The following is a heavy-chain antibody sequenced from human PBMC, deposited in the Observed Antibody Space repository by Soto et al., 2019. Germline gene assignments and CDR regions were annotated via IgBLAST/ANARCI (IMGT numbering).Heavy chain of an antibody. V-gene: IGHV6-1*01. D-gene: IGHD5-12*01. CDR3: ARRSGYDPLDYYYYYGMDV. CDR2: TYYRSKWYN. J-gene: IGHJ6*02. Sequence: SQTLSLTCAISGDSVSSNSAAWNWIRQSPSRGLEWLGRTYYRSKWYNDYAVSVKSRITINPDTSKNQFSLQLNSVTPEDTAVYYCARRSGYDPLDYYYYYGMDVWGQGTTVTVPS. CDR1: GDSVSSNSAA.